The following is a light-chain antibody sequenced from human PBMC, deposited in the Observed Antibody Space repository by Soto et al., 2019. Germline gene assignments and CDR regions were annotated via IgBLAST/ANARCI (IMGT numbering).Light chain of an antibody. V-gene: IGKV1-6*01. CDR2: AAS. Sequence: AIQITQSPSSLSASIGDRVTITCRSSQDIRTDLGWYQQKPGKAPKLLIYAASSLQSGVPSRFSGSGSGTDFTLTISSLQPEDFATYYCLQDYTYPRAFGQGTKVDIK. CDR3: LQDYTYPRA. CDR1: QDIRTD. J-gene: IGKJ1*01.